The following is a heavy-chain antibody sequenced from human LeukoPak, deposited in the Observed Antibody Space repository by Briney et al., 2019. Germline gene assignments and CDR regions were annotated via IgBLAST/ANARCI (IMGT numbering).Heavy chain of an antibody. V-gene: IGHV4-39*01. CDR3: ALYGSGGVY. D-gene: IGHD3-10*01. CDR2: IYYSGSA. Sequence: KASETLSLTCTVSGGSISSSSYYWGWIRQPPGKGLEWIGRIYYSGSAYYNPSLKSRVTISVDTSKNQFSLKLSSVTAADTAVYYCALYGSGGVYWGQGTLVTVSS. CDR1: GGSISSSSYY. J-gene: IGHJ4*02.